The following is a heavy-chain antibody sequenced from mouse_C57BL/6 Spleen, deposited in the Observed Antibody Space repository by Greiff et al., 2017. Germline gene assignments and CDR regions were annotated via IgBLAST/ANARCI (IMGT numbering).Heavy chain of an antibody. D-gene: IGHD2-3*01. CDR2: ISAGGSYT. V-gene: IGHV5-4*01. Sequence: EVQLQESGGGLVKPGGSLKLSCAASGFTFSSYAMSWVRQTPEKRLEWVATISAGGSYTYYPANVKGRFTISIDNAKNNLYLQMIHLKSEDTAMYYCARDDGYSAWFAYWGQGTLVTVSA. CDR3: ARDDGYSAWFAY. CDR1: GFTFSSYA. J-gene: IGHJ3*01.